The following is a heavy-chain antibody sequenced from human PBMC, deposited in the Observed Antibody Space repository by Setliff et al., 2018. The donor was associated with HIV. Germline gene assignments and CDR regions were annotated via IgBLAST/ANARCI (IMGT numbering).Heavy chain of an antibody. V-gene: IGHV3-23*01. CDR3: ASSVGTSLYYYYYMDV. J-gene: IGHJ6*03. Sequence: GGSLRLSCAASGFTFSSYAMNWVRQAPGKGLEWVSVVSGSGDNTFYADSVKGRFTISRDNAKNSLYLQMNSLRAEDTAVYYCASSVGTSLYYYYYMDVWGKGTTVTVSS. D-gene: IGHD1-26*01. CDR1: GFTFSSYA. CDR2: VSGSGDNT.